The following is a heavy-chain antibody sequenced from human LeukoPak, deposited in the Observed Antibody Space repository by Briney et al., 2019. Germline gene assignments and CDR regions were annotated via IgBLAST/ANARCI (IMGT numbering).Heavy chain of an antibody. Sequence: SVKVSCKASGYTFTSYALSWLRQAPGQGLEWMEWISPYDGNTKYAQKLQGRVTMTADTSTSTAYMELRSLISDDTAVYYCATDLSRYSSGWSPRDYWGQRPLVTVSS. CDR1: GYTFTSYA. CDR3: ATDLSRYSSGWSPRDY. CDR2: ISPYDGNT. J-gene: IGHJ4*02. D-gene: IGHD6-19*01. V-gene: IGHV1-18*01.